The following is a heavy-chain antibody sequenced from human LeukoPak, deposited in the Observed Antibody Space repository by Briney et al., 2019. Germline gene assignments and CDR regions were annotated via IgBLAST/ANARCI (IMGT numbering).Heavy chain of an antibody. CDR2: IIPILGIA. J-gene: IGHJ5*02. V-gene: IGHV1-69*04. CDR3: ARDEVVPAIWFDP. Sequence: SVKVSCKASGYTFTGYYMHWVRQAPGQGLEWMGRIIPILGIANYAQKFQGRVTITADKSTSTAYMELSSLRSEDTAVYYCARDEVVPAIWFDPWGQGTLVTVSS. D-gene: IGHD2-2*01. CDR1: GYTFTGYY.